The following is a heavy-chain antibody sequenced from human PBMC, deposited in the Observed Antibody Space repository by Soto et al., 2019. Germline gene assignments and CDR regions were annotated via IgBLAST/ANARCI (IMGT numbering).Heavy chain of an antibody. Sequence: QVQLVQSGAEVKKPGASVKVSCKASGGTFSSYAISWVRQAPGQGLEWMGGIIPIFGTANYAQKFQGRATITADESTSTAYTELSSLRSEDTAVYYCARVFGPRDGYNLDCGQGTLVTVSS. V-gene: IGHV1-69*01. CDR3: ARVFGPRDGYNLD. D-gene: IGHD5-12*01. CDR2: IIPIFGTA. CDR1: GGTFSSYA. J-gene: IGHJ4*02.